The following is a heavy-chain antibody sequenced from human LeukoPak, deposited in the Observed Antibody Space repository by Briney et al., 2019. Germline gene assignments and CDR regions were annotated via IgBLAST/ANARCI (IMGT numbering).Heavy chain of an antibody. V-gene: IGHV4-30-4*01. D-gene: IGHD3-10*01. CDR2: IYYSGST. Sequence: SETLSLTCTVSGGSVSSGDYYWSWIRQPPGKGLEWIGYIYYSGSTYYNPSLKSRVTISVDTSKNQFSLKLSSVTAADTAVYYCARVSLGWVPPYYGMDVWGQGTTVTVSS. CDR1: GGSVSSGDYY. CDR3: ARVSLGWVPPYYGMDV. J-gene: IGHJ6*02.